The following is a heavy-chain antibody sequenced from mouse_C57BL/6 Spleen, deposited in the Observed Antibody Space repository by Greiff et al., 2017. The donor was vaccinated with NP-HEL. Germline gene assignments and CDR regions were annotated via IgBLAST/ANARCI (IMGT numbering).Heavy chain of an antibody. V-gene: IGHV2-2*01. CDR2: IWSGGST. CDR3: ARNSYYGYPYAMDY. D-gene: IGHD2-9*01. J-gene: IGHJ4*01. CDR1: GFSLTSYG. Sequence: QVQLQQSGPGLVQPSQSLSITCTVSGFSLTSYGVHWVRQSPGKGLEWLGVIWSGGSTDYNAAFISRLSISKDNSKSQVFFKMNSLQADDTAIYYCARNSYYGYPYAMDYWGQGTSVTVSS.